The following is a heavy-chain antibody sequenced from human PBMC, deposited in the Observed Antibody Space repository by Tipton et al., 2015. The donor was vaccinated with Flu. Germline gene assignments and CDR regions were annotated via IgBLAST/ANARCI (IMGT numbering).Heavy chain of an antibody. J-gene: IGHJ4*02. CDR2: IFTTGSA. CDR3: ARQSRQWLAWYFDS. D-gene: IGHD6-19*01. CDR1: GGPIGNYY. V-gene: IGHV4-4*07. Sequence: GLVKPSETLSLTCTVSGGPIGNYYWSWIRQPAGKGLEWIGRIFTTGSATYNPSLKSRVTMSVDTSKNQISLKLSSVTAADTAVYYCARQSRQWLAWYFDSWGQGTLVTVSS.